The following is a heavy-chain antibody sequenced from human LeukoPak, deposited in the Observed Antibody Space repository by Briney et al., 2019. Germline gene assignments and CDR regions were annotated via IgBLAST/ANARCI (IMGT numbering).Heavy chain of an antibody. V-gene: IGHV4-39*07. J-gene: IGHJ4*02. D-gene: IGHD5-24*01. CDR3: ALIGRTMATIKGLDY. CDR1: GGSISSSSYY. CDR2: INHSGST. Sequence: SETLSLTCTVSGGSISSSSYYWGWIRQPPGKGLEWIGEINHSGSTNYNPSLKSRVTISVDTSKNQFSLKLSSVTAADTAVYYCALIGRTMATIKGLDYWGQGTLVTVSS.